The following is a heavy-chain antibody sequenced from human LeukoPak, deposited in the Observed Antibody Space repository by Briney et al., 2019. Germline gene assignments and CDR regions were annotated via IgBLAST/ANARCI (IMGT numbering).Heavy chain of an antibody. D-gene: IGHD5-24*01. V-gene: IGHV1-8*01. Sequence: GASVKVSCKASGYTFTSYDINWVRQATGQGLEWMGWMNPNSGNTGYAQKFQGRVTMTRNTSISTAYMELSSLRSEDTAVYYCARDRGDGYIWGRYFDYWGQGTLVTVSS. CDR3: ARDRGDGYIWGRYFDY. J-gene: IGHJ4*02. CDR1: GYTFTSYD. CDR2: MNPNSGNT.